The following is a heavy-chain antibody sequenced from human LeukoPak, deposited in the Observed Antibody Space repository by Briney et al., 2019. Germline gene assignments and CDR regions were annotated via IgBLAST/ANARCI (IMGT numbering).Heavy chain of an antibody. Sequence: PGGSLRLSCAASGFTFSSYSMNWVRQAPGKGLEWVSSISSSSSYIYYADSVKGRFTISRDNAKNSLYLQMNSLRAEDTAVYYCARDPYYGSALTIYYFDYWGQGTLVTVSS. CDR2: ISSSSSYI. V-gene: IGHV3-21*01. D-gene: IGHD3-10*01. CDR3: ARDPYYGSALTIYYFDY. CDR1: GFTFSSYS. J-gene: IGHJ4*02.